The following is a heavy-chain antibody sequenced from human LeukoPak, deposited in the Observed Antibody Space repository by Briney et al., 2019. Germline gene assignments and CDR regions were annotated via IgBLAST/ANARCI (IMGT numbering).Heavy chain of an antibody. CDR2: ISSSSSYI. CDR1: GFTFSSYS. CDR3: ARDLVGAKDY. J-gene: IGHJ4*02. D-gene: IGHD1-26*01. V-gene: IGHV3-21*01. Sequence: TGGSLRLSCAASGFTFSSYSMNWVHQAPGKGLEWVSSISSSSSYIYYADSVKGRFTISRDNAKNSLYLQMNSLRAEDTAVYYCARDLVGAKDYWGQGTLVTVST.